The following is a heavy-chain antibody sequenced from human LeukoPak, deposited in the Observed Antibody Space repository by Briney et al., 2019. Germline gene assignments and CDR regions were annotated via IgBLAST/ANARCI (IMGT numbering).Heavy chain of an antibody. J-gene: IGHJ3*02. CDR1: GFTFSDYA. V-gene: IGHV3-23*01. D-gene: IGHD3-22*01. CDR3: ARFRVGSGYYYSWAFDI. Sequence: PGGSLRLSCAASGFTFSDYAMSWVRQAPGKGLEWLSVISGGSSGSTYYADSVTGRFTVSRDNSKNTVDLQMNNLRVDDTAIYYCARFRVGSGYYYSWAFDIWGQGTMVTVSS. CDR2: ISGGSSGST.